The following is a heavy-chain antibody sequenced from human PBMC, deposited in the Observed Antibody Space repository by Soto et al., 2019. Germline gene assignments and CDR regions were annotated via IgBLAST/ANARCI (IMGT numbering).Heavy chain of an antibody. CDR3: TRGPEALPLHP. D-gene: IGHD2-15*01. J-gene: IGHJ5*02. Sequence: EVQLVESGGVLVQPGGSLKLSCAASGFIFSGSAMHWVRQASGKGLEWVGRIRSKVNSYATAYAASVKGRFIISRDDSKTTAYLKITSLKPKDGAVYFFTRGPEALPLHPWAKGTRVTVS. V-gene: IGHV3-73*01. CDR2: IRSKVNSYAT. CDR1: GFIFSGSA.